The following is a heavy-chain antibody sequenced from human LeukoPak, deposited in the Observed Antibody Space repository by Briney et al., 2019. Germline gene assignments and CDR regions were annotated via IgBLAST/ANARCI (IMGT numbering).Heavy chain of an antibody. J-gene: IGHJ6*03. CDR1: GYTFTSYD. CDR2: MNPDSGNT. D-gene: IGHD3-3*01. CDR3: AREKGYAFWSGSPYYYYYMDV. Sequence: ASVKVSCKASGYTFTSYDINWLRQATGQGLEWMGWMNPDSGNTGYAQKFQGRVTITRNTSISTAYMELSSLRSEDTAVYYCAREKGYAFWSGSPYYYYYMDVWGKGTTVTVTS. V-gene: IGHV1-8*03.